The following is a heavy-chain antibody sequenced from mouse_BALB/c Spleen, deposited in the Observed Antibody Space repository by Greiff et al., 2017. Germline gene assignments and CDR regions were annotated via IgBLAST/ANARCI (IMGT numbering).Heavy chain of an antibody. CDR3: ACNWAYAMDY. CDR2: IWSGGST. Sequence: QVQLQQSGPGLVQPSQSLSITCTVSGFSLTSYGVHWVRQSPGKGLEWLGVIWSGGSTDYNAAFISRLSISKDNSKSQVFFKMNSLQANDTAIYYCACNWAYAMDYWGQGTSVTVSS. CDR1: GFSLTSYG. V-gene: IGHV2-2*02. J-gene: IGHJ4*01. D-gene: IGHD4-1*01.